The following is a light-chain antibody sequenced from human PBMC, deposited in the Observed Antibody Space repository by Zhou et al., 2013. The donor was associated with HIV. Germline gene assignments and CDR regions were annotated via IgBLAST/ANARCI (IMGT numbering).Light chain of an antibody. CDR1: QNLLHSNGYNY. CDR3: QQYNSYPWT. CDR2: KAS. Sequence: DIVMTQSPLSLPVTPGEPASISCRSSQNLLHSNGYNYLDWYVQKPGLAPKLLIYKASTLQIGVPSRFSGSGSGTEFTLTISGLQPDDFATYYCQQYNSYPWTFGQGTQVEIK. J-gene: IGKJ1*01. V-gene: IGKV2-28*01.